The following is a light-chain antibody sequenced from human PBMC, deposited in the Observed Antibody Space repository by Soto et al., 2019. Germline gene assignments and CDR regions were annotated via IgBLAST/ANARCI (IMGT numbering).Light chain of an antibody. Sequence: IQLTQSPSSLSASVGDRVTITCRASQGISSYLAWYQQKPGKAPKLLIYAASTLQSGVPSRFSGSGSGTDFTLTISSLQPEDFANYYCQQLNSYPFFGPGTKVDIK. V-gene: IGKV1-9*01. CDR1: QGISSY. J-gene: IGKJ3*01. CDR2: AAS. CDR3: QQLNSYPF.